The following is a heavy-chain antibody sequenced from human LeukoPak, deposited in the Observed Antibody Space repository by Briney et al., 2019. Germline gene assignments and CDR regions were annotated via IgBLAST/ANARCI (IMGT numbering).Heavy chain of an antibody. CDR2: IYYSGST. V-gene: IGHV4-61*01. CDR1: GYSISSGYY. D-gene: IGHD6-13*01. Sequence: SETLSLTCTVSGYSISSGYYWGWIRQPPGKGLEWIGYIYYSGSTNYNPSLKSRVTISVDTSKNQFSLKLSSVTAADTAVYYCARVSLCARVGYSSSCHGWFDPWGQGTLVTVSS. J-gene: IGHJ5*02. CDR3: ARVSLCARVGYSSSCHGWFDP.